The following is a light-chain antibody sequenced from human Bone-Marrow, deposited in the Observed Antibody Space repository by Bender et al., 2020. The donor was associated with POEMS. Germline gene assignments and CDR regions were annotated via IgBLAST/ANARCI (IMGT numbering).Light chain of an antibody. V-gene: IGLV2-8*01. Sequence: QSALTQPPSASGSPGQSVTISCTGTSSDVDDYNYVSWYQQHPGKAPKLIIYEVTKRPSGVPNRFSGSKSGNTASLTVSGLQTEDEADYYCSSRAGSNSLIFGGGTTLTVL. J-gene: IGLJ2*01. CDR1: SSDVDDYNY. CDR3: SSRAGSNSLI. CDR2: EVT.